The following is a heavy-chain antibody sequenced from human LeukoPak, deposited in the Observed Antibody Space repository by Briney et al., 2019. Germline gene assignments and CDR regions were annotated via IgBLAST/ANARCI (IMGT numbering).Heavy chain of an antibody. CDR1: GFTFSSYE. Sequence: PGGSLRLSCVAAGFTFSSYEMNWVRQAPGKGLEWVSYISSSSSYTNYADSVKGRFTISRDNAKNSLYLQMNSLRAEDTAVYYCAREGVKYSSSWYAPDYWGQGTLVTVSS. V-gene: IGHV3-21*05. CDR2: ISSSSSYT. D-gene: IGHD6-13*01. CDR3: AREGVKYSSSWYAPDY. J-gene: IGHJ4*02.